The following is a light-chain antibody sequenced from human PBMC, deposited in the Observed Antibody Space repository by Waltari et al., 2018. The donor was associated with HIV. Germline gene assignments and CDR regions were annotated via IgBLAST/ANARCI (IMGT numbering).Light chain of an antibody. V-gene: IGKV1-12*02. CDR2: AAS. Sequence: DIQMTQSPSSVSASVGYTVTITCRASQDISNWLAWYQQKPGKAPNLLIFAASSLQSGVPSRFSGSGSGTDFTLTISSLHPEDFATYYCQQANSFPFSFGPGTKVDIK. CDR3: QQANSFPFS. CDR1: QDISNW. J-gene: IGKJ3*01.